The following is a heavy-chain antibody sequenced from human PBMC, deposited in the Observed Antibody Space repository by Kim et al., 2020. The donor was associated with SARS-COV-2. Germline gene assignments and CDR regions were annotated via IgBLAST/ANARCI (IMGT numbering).Heavy chain of an antibody. D-gene: IGHD1-26*01. CDR1: GGSISSYY. Sequence: SETLSLTCTVSGGSISSYYWSWIRQPPGKGLEWMGYIYYGGSTNHNPSLKSRVTISVDTSNNQFSLKLSSFTAADTTVDYCGRLGYLVGATTGYIDYWC. V-gene: IGHV4-59*13. CDR2: IYYGGST. CDR3: GRLGYLVGATTGYIDY. J-gene: IGHJ4*03.